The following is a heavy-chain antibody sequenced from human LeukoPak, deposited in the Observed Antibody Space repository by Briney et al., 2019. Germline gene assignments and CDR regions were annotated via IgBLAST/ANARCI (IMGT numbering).Heavy chain of an antibody. V-gene: IGHV3-33*06. Sequence: GGSLRLSCAASGFTFSGYGMHWVRQAPGKGLEWVAVIWYDGSNKYYADSVKGRFTISRDNSKNTLYLQMNSLRAEDTAVYYCAKDHRGSYPNWFDPWGQGTLVTVSS. CDR3: AKDHRGSYPNWFDP. CDR2: IWYDGSNK. J-gene: IGHJ5*02. CDR1: GFTFSGYG. D-gene: IGHD1-26*01.